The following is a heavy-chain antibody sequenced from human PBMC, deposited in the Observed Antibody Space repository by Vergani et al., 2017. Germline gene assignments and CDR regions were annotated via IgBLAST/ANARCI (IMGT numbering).Heavy chain of an antibody. Sequence: QVQLQESGPGLVKPSQTLSLTCTVSGGSISSGDYYWSWIRQPPGKGLAWIGYIYYSGSTYYNPSLESRITISVDTSRNQFSLKLSSVTAADTAVYYCARGALWWLRQIDSWGQGTLVTVSS. J-gene: IGHJ4*02. CDR2: IYYSGST. D-gene: IGHD2-21*01. CDR1: GGSISSGDYY. V-gene: IGHV4-30-4*08. CDR3: ARGALWWLRQIDS.